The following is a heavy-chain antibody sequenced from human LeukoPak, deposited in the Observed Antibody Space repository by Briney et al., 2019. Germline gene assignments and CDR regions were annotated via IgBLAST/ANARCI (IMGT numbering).Heavy chain of an antibody. CDR1: GYTFTSYA. V-gene: IGHV7-4-1*02. CDR3: ARDPVKVLPPANWFDP. Sequence: GASVKVSCKASGYTFTSYAMNWVRQAPGQGLEWMGWINTNTGNPTYAQGFTGRFVFSLDTSVSTAYLQISSLKAEDTAVYYCARDPVKVLPPANWFDPWGQGTLVTVSS. J-gene: IGHJ5*02. CDR2: INTNTGNP.